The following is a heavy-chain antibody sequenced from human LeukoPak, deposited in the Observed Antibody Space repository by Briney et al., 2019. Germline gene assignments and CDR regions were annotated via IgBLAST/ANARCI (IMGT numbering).Heavy chain of an antibody. CDR1: GFTFSSYW. Sequence: GGSLRPSCAASGFTFSSYWMSWVRQAPGKGLEWVANIKQDGSEKYYVDSVKGRFTISRDNAKNSLYLQMNSLRAEDTAVYYCARMGVSDAFDIWGQGTMVTVSS. CDR3: ARMGVSDAFDI. V-gene: IGHV3-7*01. J-gene: IGHJ3*02. D-gene: IGHD3-10*01. CDR2: IKQDGSEK.